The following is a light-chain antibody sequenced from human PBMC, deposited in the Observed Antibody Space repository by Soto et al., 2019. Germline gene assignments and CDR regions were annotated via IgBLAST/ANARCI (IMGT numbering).Light chain of an antibody. CDR3: AAWDDSLNGWV. CDR2: SNN. J-gene: IGLJ3*02. V-gene: IGLV1-44*01. CDR1: SSNIGSRT. Sequence: QSVLTQPPSASGTPGQRVTISCSGSSSNIGSRTVNWYQQLPGTAPKLLIYSNNQRPSGVPDRFSGSMSGTSASLAISGLQSEDEADYYCAAWDDSLNGWVFGGGTKLTVL.